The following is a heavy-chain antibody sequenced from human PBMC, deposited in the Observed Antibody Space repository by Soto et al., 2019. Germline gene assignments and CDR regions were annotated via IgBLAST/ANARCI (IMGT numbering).Heavy chain of an antibody. J-gene: IGHJ6*02. V-gene: IGHV1-69*01. Sequence: QVQLVQSGAEVKKPGSSVKVSCTASGGTFSSYAISWVRQAPGQGLEWMGGIIAIFGTANYAQKFQGRVTITADESTGIAYRELRSLMSDDTAVYYCARDGPSEVRGVIGYCYFGMDVWGQGTTVTAS. CDR1: GGTFSSYA. D-gene: IGHD3-10*01. CDR3: ARDGPSEVRGVIGYCYFGMDV. CDR2: IIAIFGTA.